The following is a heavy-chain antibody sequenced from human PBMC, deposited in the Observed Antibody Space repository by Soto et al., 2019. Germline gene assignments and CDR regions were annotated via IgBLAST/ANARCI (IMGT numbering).Heavy chain of an antibody. J-gene: IGHJ4*02. CDR2: IKSDGSST. CDR1: GFLFNTYW. V-gene: IGHV3-74*01. Sequence: EVQLVESGGGLVQPGGSLRLSCAASGFLFNTYWMFWVRQAPRKGLLWVSRIKSDGSSTKYADSVKGRCTISRENANNTLYLTLTSLRAEDTAVYYCAIGGGDYKYLDYWSQGILVTVAS. D-gene: IGHD2-21*01. CDR3: AIGGGDYKYLDY.